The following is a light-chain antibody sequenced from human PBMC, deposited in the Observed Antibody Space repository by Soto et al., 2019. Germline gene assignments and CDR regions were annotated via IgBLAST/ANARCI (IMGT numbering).Light chain of an antibody. V-gene: IGKV3-11*01. Sequence: ETVLSQSPATLSLSPGEGAILSCRASQSVSSFLAWYQQKPGQAPRLLIYDASNRATGIPARFSGSGSGTDFTLTISSLEPEDFAVYYCQQHTNWPLIFGGGTKV. CDR3: QQHTNWPLI. CDR1: QSVSSF. CDR2: DAS. J-gene: IGKJ4*01.